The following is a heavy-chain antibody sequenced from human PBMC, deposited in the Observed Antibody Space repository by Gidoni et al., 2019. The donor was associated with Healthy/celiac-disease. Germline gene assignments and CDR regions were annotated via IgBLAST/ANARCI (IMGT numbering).Heavy chain of an antibody. Sequence: QVQLQESCPGLVKPSQTLSPTCTVSGGSISSGDYYWSWIRQPPGNGLEWIGYIYYSGSTYYNPSLKSRVTISVDTSKNQFSLKLSSVTAADTAVYYCARMTTVTTFDYWGQGTLVTVSS. CDR1: GGSISSGDYY. D-gene: IGHD4-17*01. J-gene: IGHJ4*02. CDR3: ARMTTVTTFDY. CDR2: IYYSGST. V-gene: IGHV4-30-4*01.